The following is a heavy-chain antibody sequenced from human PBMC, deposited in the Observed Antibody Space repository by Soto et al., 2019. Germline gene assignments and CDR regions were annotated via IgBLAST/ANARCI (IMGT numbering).Heavy chain of an antibody. J-gene: IGHJ4*02. V-gene: IGHV3-53*02. CDR2: IYSGGST. D-gene: IGHD2-15*01. CDR1: GFTVSTSY. CDR3: ARATYCSYGTCLLDQ. Sequence: EVQLVETGGGLTQPGGSLRLSCAASGFTVSTSYMSWVRQAPGKGLEWVSVIYSGGSTYYADSVKGRFTISRDNSKNTLFLQMNSLRAEDTAVYYCARATYCSYGTCLLDQWGQGTLVTVSS.